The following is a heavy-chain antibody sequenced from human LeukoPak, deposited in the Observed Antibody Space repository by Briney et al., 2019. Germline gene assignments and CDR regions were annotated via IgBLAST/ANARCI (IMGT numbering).Heavy chain of an antibody. CDR1: GDSIRNFY. CDR2: IYQSGNT. J-gene: IGHJ4*02. Sequence: SETLSLTCTVSGDSIRNFYWNWIRQSPGKGLEWIGYIYQSGNTNYNPSLKSRLTMSIDTSKNQFSLNLNSVTAADTAVYYCARGNYGSGSYYVVDFDYGGQGTLVTVSS. CDR3: ARGNYGSGSYYVVDFDY. D-gene: IGHD3-10*01. V-gene: IGHV4-59*01.